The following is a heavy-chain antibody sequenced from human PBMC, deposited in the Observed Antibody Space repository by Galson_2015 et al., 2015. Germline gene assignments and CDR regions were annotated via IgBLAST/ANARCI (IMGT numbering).Heavy chain of an antibody. Sequence: SLRLSCAASGFTVSSNYMSWVRQAPGKGLEWVSLIYSGASTYYADSVKGRFTISRDNSKNTLYLQMNSLRAEDTAVYYCARVIAAQHYTLDVWGQGTMVTVSS. D-gene: IGHD6-13*01. CDR2: IYSGAST. J-gene: IGHJ3*01. CDR3: ARVIAAQHYTLDV. CDR1: GFTVSSNY. V-gene: IGHV3-53*01.